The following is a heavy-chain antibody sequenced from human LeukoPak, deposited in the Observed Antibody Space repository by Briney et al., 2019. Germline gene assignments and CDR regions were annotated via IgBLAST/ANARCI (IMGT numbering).Heavy chain of an antibody. CDR1: GFTFSDYY. J-gene: IGHJ6*03. V-gene: IGHV3-11*01. Sequence: GGSLRLSCAASGFTFSDYYMSWIRQAPGKGLEWVSYISSSGSTIYYADSVKGRFTISRDNAKNSLYLQMNSLRAEDTAVYYCARDHYDFWSGSYYYYYYMGVWGKGTTVTVSS. D-gene: IGHD3-3*01. CDR2: ISSSGSTI. CDR3: ARDHYDFWSGSYYYYYYMGV.